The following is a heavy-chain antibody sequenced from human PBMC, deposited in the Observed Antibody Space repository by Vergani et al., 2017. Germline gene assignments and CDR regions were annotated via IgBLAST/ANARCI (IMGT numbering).Heavy chain of an antibody. V-gene: IGHV5-51*01. CDR2: IYPGDSET. CDR3: AKTHDFSSLYSSYNWFDP. CDR1: EDNFNNHF. J-gene: IGHJ5*02. D-gene: IGHD3-3*01. Sequence: EVQLVQSGPEVKKPGESLKISCKGSEDNFNNHFIAWVRQMPGKGLEWMGIIYPGDSETRYSPSFQGQVTMSVDKSLSTAYLQWSSLKASDTATYYCAKTHDFSSLYSSYNWFDPWGQGTQVTVSS.